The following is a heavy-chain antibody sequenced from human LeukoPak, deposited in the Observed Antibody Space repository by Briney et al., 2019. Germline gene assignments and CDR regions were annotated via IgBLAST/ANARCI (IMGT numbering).Heavy chain of an antibody. D-gene: IGHD2-2*01. CDR3: AKDPKSGYCSSTSCRGPVNV. CDR2: IRYDGSNK. Sequence: GGSLRLPCAASGFTFSSYGMHWVRQTPGKGLEWAAFIRYDGSNKYYADSVKGRFTISRDNSKNTLYLQMNSLRAEDTAVYYCAKDPKSGYCSSTSCRGPVNVWGKGTTVTVSS. CDR1: GFTFSSYG. J-gene: IGHJ6*04. V-gene: IGHV3-30*02.